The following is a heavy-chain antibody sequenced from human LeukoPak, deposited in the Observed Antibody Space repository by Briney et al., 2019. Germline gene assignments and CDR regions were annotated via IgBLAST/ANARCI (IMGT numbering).Heavy chain of an antibody. CDR3: AKAYSGSYYDAFDI. CDR2: ISSSSNYI. V-gene: IGHV3-21*04. D-gene: IGHD1-26*01. Sequence: GGSLRLSCAASGFTLSTYTMNWVRQAPGKGLEWVSSISSSSNYIYYADSVKGRFTISRDNAKNSLYLQMNSLRAEDTALYYCAKAYSGSYYDAFDIWGQGTMVTVSS. J-gene: IGHJ3*02. CDR1: GFTLSTYT.